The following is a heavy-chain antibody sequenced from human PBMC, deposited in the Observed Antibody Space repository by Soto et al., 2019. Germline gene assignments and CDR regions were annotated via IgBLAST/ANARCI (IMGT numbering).Heavy chain of an antibody. J-gene: IGHJ4*02. CDR2: IYYSGST. CDR3: VRDVYYDSSGYYFDY. D-gene: IGHD3-22*01. CDR1: GGSISSGGYY. Sequence: QVQLQESGPGLVKPSQTLSLTCTVSGGSISSGGYYWSWIRQHPGKGLEWIGYIYYSGSTYYNPPPKRRVNISVDTSKNPFSLKLSSVTAADTAVYYCVRDVYYDSSGYYFDYWGQGTLVTVSS. V-gene: IGHV4-31*03.